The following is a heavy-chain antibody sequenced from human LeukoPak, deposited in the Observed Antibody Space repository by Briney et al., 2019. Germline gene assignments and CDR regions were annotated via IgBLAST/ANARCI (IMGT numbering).Heavy chain of an antibody. D-gene: IGHD2-15*01. J-gene: IGHJ6*03. V-gene: IGHV3-21*01. CDR3: ARDGVVVVAATLVYYYYMDV. CDR1: GFTFSSYS. CDR2: ISSSSSYI. Sequence: GGSLRLSCAASGFTFSSYSMNWVRQAPGKGLEWVSSISSSSSYIYYADSVKGRFTIPRDNAKNSLYLQMNSLRAEDTAVYYCARDGVVVVAATLVYYYYMDVWGKGTTVTVSS.